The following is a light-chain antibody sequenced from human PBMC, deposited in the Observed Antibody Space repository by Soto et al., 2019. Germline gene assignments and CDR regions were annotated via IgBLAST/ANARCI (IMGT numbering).Light chain of an antibody. CDR2: EVN. Sequence: QSALAQPASVSGSPGQSITISCTGTSSDIGVYHYVSWFQQHPGKAPKLMIYEVNYRPSGVSDRFSGSLSGNTASLTISGLQAEDEADYYCTSYTNSATLIFGGGTQLTVL. V-gene: IGLV2-14*01. CDR3: TSYTNSATLI. CDR1: SSDIGVYHY. J-gene: IGLJ2*01.